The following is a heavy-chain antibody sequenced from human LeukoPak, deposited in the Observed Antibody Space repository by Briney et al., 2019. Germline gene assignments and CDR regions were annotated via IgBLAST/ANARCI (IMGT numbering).Heavy chain of an antibody. CDR2: ISAYNGNT. Sequence: ASVKVSCKASGYTFTSYGISWVRQAPGQGLEWMGWISAYNGNTNYAQKLQGRVTMTTDTSTSTAYMELRSLRSDDTAVYYCAREPYYYGSGSYHYWGQGTLVTVSS. CDR3: AREPYYYGSGSYHY. J-gene: IGHJ4*02. V-gene: IGHV1-18*04. CDR1: GYTFTSYG. D-gene: IGHD3-10*01.